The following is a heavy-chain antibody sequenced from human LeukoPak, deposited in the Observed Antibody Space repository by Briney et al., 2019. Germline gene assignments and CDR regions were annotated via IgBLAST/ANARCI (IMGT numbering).Heavy chain of an antibody. CDR3: ARGSVYCSGGSCYSIYYGMDV. D-gene: IGHD2-15*01. Sequence: SETLSLTCTVSGGSISSYYWSWIRQPPGKGLEWIGYIYYSGSTNYNPSLKSRVTISVDTSKNQFSLKLSSVTAADTAVYYCARGSVYCSGGSCYSIYYGMDVWGQGTTVTVSS. J-gene: IGHJ6*02. CDR1: GGSISSYY. V-gene: IGHV4-59*01. CDR2: IYYSGST.